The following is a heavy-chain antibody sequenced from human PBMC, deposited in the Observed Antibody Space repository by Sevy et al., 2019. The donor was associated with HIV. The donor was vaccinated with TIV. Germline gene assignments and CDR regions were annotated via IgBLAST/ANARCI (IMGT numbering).Heavy chain of an antibody. CDR1: GFPVSSNY. CDR2: MYSDGST. Sequence: GGSLRLSCAASGFPVSSNYMSWVRQAPGKGLEWVSVMYSDGSTYHADSVKGRFTISRDNSKNTLYLQINSLRVEDTAVYYCARGKSGYGYGLDYWGQGTLVTVSS. J-gene: IGHJ4*02. CDR3: ARGKSGYGYGLDY. V-gene: IGHV3-66*01. D-gene: IGHD5-18*01.